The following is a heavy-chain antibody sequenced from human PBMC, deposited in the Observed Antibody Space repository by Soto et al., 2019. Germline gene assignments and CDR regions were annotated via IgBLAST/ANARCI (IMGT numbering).Heavy chain of an antibody. D-gene: IGHD6-19*01. CDR3: VKDMLASGCFDS. J-gene: IGHJ4*02. CDR1: GFTFSSYS. V-gene: IGHV3-48*01. CDR2: ISSSSSTI. Sequence: GGSLRLSCAASGFTFSSYSMNWVRQAPGKGLEWVSYISSSSSTIYYADSVKGRFTISRDNAKNSLYLQMSGLRLDDTALYYCVKDMLASGCFDSWGQGTLVTVSS.